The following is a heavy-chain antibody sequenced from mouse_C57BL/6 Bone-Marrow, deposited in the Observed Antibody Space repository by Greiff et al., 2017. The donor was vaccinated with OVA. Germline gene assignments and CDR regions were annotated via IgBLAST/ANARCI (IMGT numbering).Heavy chain of an antibody. CDR1: GYTFTSYG. CDR2: IYPRSGNT. D-gene: IGHD1-1*01. J-gene: IGHJ3*01. CDR3: ARRGYYGSSPPWFAY. V-gene: IGHV1-81*01. Sequence: SGAELARPGASVKLSCKASGYTFTSYGISWVKQRTGQGLEWIGEIYPRSGNTYYNEKFKGKATLTADKSSSTAYMELRSLTSEDSAVYFCARRGYYGSSPPWFAYWGQGTLVTVSA.